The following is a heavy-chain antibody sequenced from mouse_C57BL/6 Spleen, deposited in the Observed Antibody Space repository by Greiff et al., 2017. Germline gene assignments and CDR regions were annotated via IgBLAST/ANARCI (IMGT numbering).Heavy chain of an antibody. V-gene: IGHV1-85*01. CDR1: GYTFTSYD. CDR2: IYPRDGST. CDR3: ARSFITTVVAGGGFDY. J-gene: IGHJ2*01. Sequence: VQLVESGPELVKPGASVKLSCKASGYTFTSYDINWVKQRPGQGLEWIGWIYPRDGSTKYNEKFKGKATLTVDTSSSTAYMELHSLTSEDSAVYFFARSFITTVVAGGGFDYWGQGTTLTVSS. D-gene: IGHD1-1*01.